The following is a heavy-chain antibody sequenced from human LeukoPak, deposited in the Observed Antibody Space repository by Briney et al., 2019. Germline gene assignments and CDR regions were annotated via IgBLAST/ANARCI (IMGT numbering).Heavy chain of an antibody. V-gene: IGHV1-18*01. Sequence: ASVKVSCKASGYTFTSYGISWVRQAPGQGLEWMGWISAYNGSTNYAQKLQGRVTMTTDTSTSTAYMELRNLRSDDTAVYYCARDLAVHSYGTPFDYWGQGTLVTVSS. CDR1: GYTFTSYG. CDR3: ARDLAVHSYGTPFDY. CDR2: ISAYNGST. J-gene: IGHJ4*02. D-gene: IGHD5-18*01.